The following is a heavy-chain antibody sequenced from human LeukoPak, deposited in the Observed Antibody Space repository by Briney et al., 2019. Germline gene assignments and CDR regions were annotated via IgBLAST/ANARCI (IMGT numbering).Heavy chain of an antibody. V-gene: IGHV4-39*07. Sequence: SETLSLTCTVSGGSISSSSYYWGWIRQPPGKGLEWIGSIYYSGSTYYNPSLKSRVTISVDTSKNQFSLKLSSVTAADTAVYYCARRMYYYGSGSISRPTNWFDPWGQGTLVTVSS. J-gene: IGHJ5*02. D-gene: IGHD3-10*01. CDR2: IYYSGST. CDR1: GGSISSSSYY. CDR3: ARRMYYYGSGSISRPTNWFDP.